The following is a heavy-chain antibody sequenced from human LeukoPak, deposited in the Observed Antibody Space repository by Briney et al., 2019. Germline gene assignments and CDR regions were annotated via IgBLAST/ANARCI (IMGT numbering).Heavy chain of an antibody. CDR2: IYYSGST. V-gene: IGHV4-59*01. CDR3: AKKIGGACPWVVFDY. Sequence: SETLSLTCAVYGGSFSSYYWSWIRQPPGKGLEWIGYIYYSGSTNYNLSLKSRVTISVDTSKNQFSLKLSSVTAADTAVYYCAKKIGGACPWVVFDYWGQGTLVTVSS. J-gene: IGHJ4*02. D-gene: IGHD2-15*01. CDR1: GGSFSSYY.